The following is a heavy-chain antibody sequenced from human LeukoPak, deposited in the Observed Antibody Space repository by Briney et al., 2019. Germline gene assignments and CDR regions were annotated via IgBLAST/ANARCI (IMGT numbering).Heavy chain of an antibody. CDR2: IYTSGST. Sequence: SETLSLTCTVSGGSISSYYWSWIRQPAGKGLEWLGRIYTSGSTSYNPSLKSRVTMSVDTSKNQFSLKLSSVTAADTAVYYCARGAPGRVYYYYMDVWGKGTTVTVSS. V-gene: IGHV4-4*07. CDR3: ARGAPGRVYYYYMDV. CDR1: GGSISSYY. J-gene: IGHJ6*03.